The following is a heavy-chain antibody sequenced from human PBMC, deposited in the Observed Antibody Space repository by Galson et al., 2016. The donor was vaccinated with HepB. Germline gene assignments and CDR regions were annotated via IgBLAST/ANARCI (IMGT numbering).Heavy chain of an antibody. Sequence: SLRLSCAASGFTFSSHWMHWVRQAPGKGLEWVANINQPGSDKYYSASVEGRFTISKDNAKNFLYLQMNSLRAEDTAVYYCVRAEWVLHDWGRGTLVNVSS. V-gene: IGHV3-7*01. CDR1: GFTFSSHW. CDR2: INQPGSDK. CDR3: VRAEWVLHD. J-gene: IGHJ4*02. D-gene: IGHD5-12*01.